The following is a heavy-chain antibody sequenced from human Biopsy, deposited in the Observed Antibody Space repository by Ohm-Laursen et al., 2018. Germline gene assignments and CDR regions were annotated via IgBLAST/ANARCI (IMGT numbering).Heavy chain of an antibody. CDR2: ISSGSSPI. Sequence: GSLRLSCAASGFTFNNYWMHWVRQAPGKGLEWVSFISSGSSPIYYADSVKGRFTISRDDAKNSLYLQMNSLRAEDTAVYYCARGRTGGWGQGTLVTVSS. D-gene: IGHD1/OR15-1a*01. J-gene: IGHJ4*02. CDR1: GFTFNNYW. CDR3: ARGRTGG. V-gene: IGHV3-48*01.